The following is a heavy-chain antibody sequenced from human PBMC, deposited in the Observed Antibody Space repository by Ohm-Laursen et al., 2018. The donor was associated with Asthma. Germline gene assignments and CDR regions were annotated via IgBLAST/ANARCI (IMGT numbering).Heavy chain of an antibody. D-gene: IGHD1-26*01. Sequence: LSLTCAASGYTFSRYSIHWVRQIPGKGLEWVASISTASSFIYYADSVRGRFTTPRDNAKNSVYLQMNSLRAEDTALYYCARIGPEWELPGREYSLHHWGQGTQVTVSS. V-gene: IGHV3-21*01. CDR2: ISTASSFI. J-gene: IGHJ1*01. CDR3: ARIGPEWELPGREYSLHH. CDR1: GYTFSRYS.